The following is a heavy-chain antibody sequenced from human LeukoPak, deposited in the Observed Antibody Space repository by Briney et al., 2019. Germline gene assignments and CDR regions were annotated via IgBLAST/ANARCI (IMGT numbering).Heavy chain of an antibody. D-gene: IGHD6-13*01. CDR3: AKGRAAAGT. Sequence: GGSLRLSCAASGFTFSRYSMTWVRQAPGKGLEWVSSISSSSSYIYYEDSVKGRFTISRDNAKSSLYLQMNSLRAEDTAVYYCAKGRAAAGTGGQGTLVTVSS. CDR1: GFTFSRYS. V-gene: IGHV3-21*04. CDR2: ISSSSSYI. J-gene: IGHJ4*02.